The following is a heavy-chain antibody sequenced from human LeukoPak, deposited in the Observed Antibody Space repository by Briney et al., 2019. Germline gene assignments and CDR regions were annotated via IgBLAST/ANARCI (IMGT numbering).Heavy chain of an antibody. CDR1: GFTFSDYY. CDR3: AREDQSRYYYYYGMDV. V-gene: IGHV3-11*01. CDR2: ISSSGSTI. J-gene: IGHJ6*02. D-gene: IGHD6-25*01. Sequence: GGSLRLSCAASGFTFSDYYMSWIRQAPGKGLEWVSYISSSGSTIYYADSVKGRFTISRDNAKNSLYLQMNSLRAEDTAVYYCAREDQSRYYYYYGMDVWGQGTTVTVSS.